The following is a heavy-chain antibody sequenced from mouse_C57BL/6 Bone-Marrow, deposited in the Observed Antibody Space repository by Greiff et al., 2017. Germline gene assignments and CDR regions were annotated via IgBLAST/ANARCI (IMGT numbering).Heavy chain of an antibody. CDR1: GYSFTGYY. J-gene: IGHJ4*01. Sequence: VQLKQSGPELVKPGASVKISCKASGYSFTGYYMNWVKQSPEKSLEWIGEINPSTGGTTYNQKFKAKATLTVDKSSSTAYMQLKSLTSEDSAVYYCAREHYYAMDYWGQGTSVTVSS. CDR3: AREHYYAMDY. CDR2: INPSTGGT. V-gene: IGHV1-42*01.